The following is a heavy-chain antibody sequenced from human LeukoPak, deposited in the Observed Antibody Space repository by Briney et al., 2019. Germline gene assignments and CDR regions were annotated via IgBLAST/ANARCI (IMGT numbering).Heavy chain of an antibody. CDR2: ISGSGGST. CDR1: GFTFSRYG. Sequence: GGSLRLSCAASGFTFSRYGMSWVRQAPGKGLEWVSGISGSGGSTQYADSVRGRFTVSRDNAKNTLYLQMNSQRAEDTAVYYCAKEGGGRYFDNWGQGTPVTVSS. D-gene: IGHD1-26*01. CDR3: AKEGGGRYFDN. V-gene: IGHV3-23*01. J-gene: IGHJ4*02.